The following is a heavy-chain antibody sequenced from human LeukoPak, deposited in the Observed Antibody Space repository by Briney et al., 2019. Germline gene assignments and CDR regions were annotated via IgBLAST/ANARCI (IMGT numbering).Heavy chain of an antibody. CDR2: ISYDGSTQ. CDR3: TRDSAYNAFDI. V-gene: IGHV3-30-3*01. D-gene: IGHD5-12*01. Sequence: LWGSLRLSCAASGFTFSTYAMHWVRRGPGKGLEWVAVISYDGSTQYYADSVKGRFTISRDNSKNTLYLQMNSLRAEDTAVYYCTRDSAYNAFDIWGQGTMVSVSS. CDR1: GFTFSTYA. J-gene: IGHJ3*02.